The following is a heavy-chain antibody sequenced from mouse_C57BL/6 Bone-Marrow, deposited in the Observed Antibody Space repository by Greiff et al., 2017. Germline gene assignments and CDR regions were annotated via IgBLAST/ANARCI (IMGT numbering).Heavy chain of an antibody. V-gene: IGHV1-72*01. D-gene: IGHD1-1*01. Sequence: VKQSGRGLEWIGRIDPNSGGTKYNEKFKSKATLTVDKPSSTAYMQLSSLTSEDSAVYYCARYYGSSLWYFDVWGTGTTVTVSS. J-gene: IGHJ1*03. CDR3: ARYYGSSLWYFDV. CDR2: IDPNSGGT.